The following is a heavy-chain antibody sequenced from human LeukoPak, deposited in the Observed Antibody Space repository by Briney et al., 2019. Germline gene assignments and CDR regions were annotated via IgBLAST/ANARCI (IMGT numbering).Heavy chain of an antibody. CDR3: ASLSHGSGSYYDQAFQH. D-gene: IGHD3-10*01. Sequence: PGGSLRLSCAASGFTFSSYAMSWVRQAPGKGREWVAAISGSGGSTYYADSVKGRFPISRDNFKNTLYLKMNSLRAEDTAVYYCASLSHGSGSYYDQAFQHWGQGTLVTVSS. V-gene: IGHV3-23*01. J-gene: IGHJ1*01. CDR1: GFTFSSYA. CDR2: ISGSGGST.